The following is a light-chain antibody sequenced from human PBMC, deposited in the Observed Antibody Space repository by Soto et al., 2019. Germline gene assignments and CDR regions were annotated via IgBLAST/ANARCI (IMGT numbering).Light chain of an antibody. CDR3: SSYTSSSTDV. J-gene: IGLJ1*01. CDR1: SSDVGGYNY. V-gene: IGLV2-14*01. CDR2: DVS. Sequence: QSALTQPASVSGSPGQSITISCTGTSSDVGGYNYVSWYQQHPGRAPTLMIYDVSIRPSGVSNRFSGSKSGNTASLTISGLQAEDEADYYCSSYTSSSTDVFGTGTKVTVL.